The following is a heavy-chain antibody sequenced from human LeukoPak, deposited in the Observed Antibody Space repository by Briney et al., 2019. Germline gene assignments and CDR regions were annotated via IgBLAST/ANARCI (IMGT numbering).Heavy chain of an antibody. CDR1: GFTFSTYT. D-gene: IGHD7-27*01. V-gene: IGHV3-23*01. CDR3: AIDPNWGTHS. CDR2: IGNNGGGI. J-gene: IGHJ4*02. Sequence: PGGSLRLSCAVSGFTFSTYTMYWVRHPPGKRLEWVSIIGNNGGGIHYADSVRGRFTISRDNSKNALYLQMNSLRVEDTAVYYCAIDPNWGTHSWGQGVLVTVSS.